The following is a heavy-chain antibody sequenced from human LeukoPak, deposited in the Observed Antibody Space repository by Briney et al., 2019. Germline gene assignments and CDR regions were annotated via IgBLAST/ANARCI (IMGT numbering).Heavy chain of an antibody. J-gene: IGHJ4*02. CDR2: ISGDGGST. D-gene: IGHD3-22*01. CDR1: GFMFHDYA. V-gene: IGHV3-43*02. CDR3: ARESESSGQYDY. Sequence: GGSLRLSCAGPGFMFHDYAIHWVRQAPGKGLEWVSLISGDGGSTFYADSVKGRFTISRDNSKNSLYLQMNSLRSDDTALYYCARESESSGQYDYWGQGTLVTVFS.